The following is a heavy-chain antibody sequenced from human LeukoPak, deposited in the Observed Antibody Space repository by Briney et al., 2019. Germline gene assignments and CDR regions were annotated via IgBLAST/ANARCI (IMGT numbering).Heavy chain of an antibody. CDR3: AREPYDI. CDR2: ISKDGSIK. V-gene: IGHV3-30*04. J-gene: IGHJ3*02. CDR1: GFNFSRAA. Sequence: GGSLRLSCAVSGFNFSRAAMYWVRQAPGKGPEWVGVISKDGSIKSYSDSVKGRFTISRDNSKNTLFLQMNSLTPDDTSVYYCAREPYDIWGQGTTVTVSS.